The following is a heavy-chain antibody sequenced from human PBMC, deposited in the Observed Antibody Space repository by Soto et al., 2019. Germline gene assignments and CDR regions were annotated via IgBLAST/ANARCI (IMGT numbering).Heavy chain of an antibody. D-gene: IGHD3-10*01. J-gene: IGHJ4*02. CDR3: ARHEYTSGRMYFDY. Sequence: QWQLQESGPGLVKPSETLSLTCTVSGGAISSSSYYWGWIRQPPGKGLEWIGDIYNSGSTYYNPSLKSRVTISVDTSKNQFFLRLSSVTAADTAVYYCARHEYTSGRMYFDYWGQGSLVTVSS. CDR2: IYNSGST. CDR1: GGAISSSSYY. V-gene: IGHV4-39*01.